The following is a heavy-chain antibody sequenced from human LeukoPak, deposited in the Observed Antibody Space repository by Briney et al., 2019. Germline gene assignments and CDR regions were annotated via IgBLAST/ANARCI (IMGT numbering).Heavy chain of an antibody. CDR2: ISLATGAP. Sequence: ASVKVSCKASGGTFSSYAISWVRQAPGQGLEWVAWISLATGAPSYAQKFQGRVTLTTDTSTSTAYMELRSLKSDDTAVYYCARDIGLVRGIIMAHWGQGTQVTVSS. J-gene: IGHJ4*02. CDR1: GGTFSSYA. V-gene: IGHV1-18*01. D-gene: IGHD3-10*01. CDR3: ARDIGLVRGIIMAH.